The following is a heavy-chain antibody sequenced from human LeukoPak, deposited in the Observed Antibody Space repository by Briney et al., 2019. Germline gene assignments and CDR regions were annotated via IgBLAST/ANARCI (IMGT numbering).Heavy chain of an antibody. V-gene: IGHV4-59*01. CDR3: ARAHYYDSSGYQPLLFDY. D-gene: IGHD3-22*01. CDR2: IYYSGST. CDR1: GGSISSYY. Sequence: SETLSLTCTVSGGSISSYYWSWIRQPPGKGLEWIGYIYYSGSTNYNPSLKSRVTISVDTSKNQFSLKLSSVTAADTAVYYCARAHYYDSSGYQPLLFDYWGQGTLVTVSS. J-gene: IGHJ4*02.